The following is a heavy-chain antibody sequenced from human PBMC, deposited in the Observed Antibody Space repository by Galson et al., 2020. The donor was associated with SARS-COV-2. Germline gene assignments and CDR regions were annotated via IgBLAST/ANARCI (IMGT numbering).Heavy chain of an antibody. J-gene: IGHJ4*02. V-gene: IGHV3-53*01. Sequence: GGSLRLSCAASGFTVSSNYMSWVRQAPGKGLEWVSVIYSGGSTYYADSVKGRFTISRDNSKNTLYLQINSLRAEDTAVYYCARGSSGWSTFDYWGQGTLVTVSS. D-gene: IGHD6-19*01. CDR3: ARGSSGWSTFDY. CDR1: GFTVSSNY. CDR2: IYSGGST.